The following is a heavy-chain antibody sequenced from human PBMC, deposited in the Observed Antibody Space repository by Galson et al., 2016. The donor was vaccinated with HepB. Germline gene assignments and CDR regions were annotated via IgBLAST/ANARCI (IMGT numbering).Heavy chain of an antibody. D-gene: IGHD2-2*02. V-gene: IGHV4-61*01. Sequence: ATLSLTCTVSGGSVSSASHYWSWVRQPTGKGLEWIGYISDSESTNYHPSLKGRVTISLDRPKNQFSLSLNSVIAADTAVYYCAKDEGFYNGMDFWGQGTTVTVSS. CDR1: GGSVSSASHY. CDR2: ISDSEST. CDR3: AKDEGFYNGMDF. J-gene: IGHJ6*02.